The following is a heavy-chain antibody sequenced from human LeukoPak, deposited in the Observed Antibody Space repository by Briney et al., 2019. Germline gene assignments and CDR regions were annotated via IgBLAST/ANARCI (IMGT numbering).Heavy chain of an antibody. Sequence: GRSLRLSCAASGFIFSTYGMQWVRQAPGKGLEWVAVISYDGSNKHYTGSVKGRFTISRDNSKNTLYLQMNSLRAEDTAVYYCSAGLRGYFDYWGQGTLVTVSS. D-gene: IGHD2-21*02. J-gene: IGHJ4*02. V-gene: IGHV3-30*03. CDR1: GFIFSTYG. CDR2: ISYDGSNK. CDR3: SAGLRGYFDY.